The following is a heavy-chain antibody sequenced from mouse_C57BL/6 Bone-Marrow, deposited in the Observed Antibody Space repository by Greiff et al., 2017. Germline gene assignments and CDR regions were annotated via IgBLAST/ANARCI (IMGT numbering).Heavy chain of an antibody. D-gene: IGHD2-5*01. J-gene: IGHJ1*03. Sequence: QVQLQQPGAELVKPGASVKMSCKASGYTFTSYWITWVKQRPGQGLEWIGDIYPGSGSTNYNEKFKSKATLTVDTSSSTAYLQLSSLTSEDAAVYYCSRPYYSNYWYVDVWGTGTTVTVSS. CDR2: IYPGSGST. V-gene: IGHV1-55*01. CDR3: SRPYYSNYWYVDV. CDR1: GYTFTSYW.